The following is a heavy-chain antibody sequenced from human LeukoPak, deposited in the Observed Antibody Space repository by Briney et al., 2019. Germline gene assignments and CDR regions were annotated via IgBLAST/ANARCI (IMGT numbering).Heavy chain of an antibody. Sequence: PSETLSLTCTVSGDSISSYYWSWIRQPPGKGLEWIGYIYYSGNTKYNPSLKSRVTISVDTSKNQISLKLNSVTAADTAVYYCARAFSGSGSYYSEMLYYYYYMDVWGKGTTVTISS. CDR2: IYYSGNT. V-gene: IGHV4-59*01. J-gene: IGHJ6*03. D-gene: IGHD3-10*01. CDR3: ARAFSGSGSYYSEMLYYYYYMDV. CDR1: GDSISSYY.